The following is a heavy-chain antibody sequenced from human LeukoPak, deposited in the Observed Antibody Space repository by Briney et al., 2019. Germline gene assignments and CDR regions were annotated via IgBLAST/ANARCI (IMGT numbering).Heavy chain of an antibody. J-gene: IGHJ4*02. V-gene: IGHV1-2*02. D-gene: IGHD6-19*01. CDR3: ARVIAVAGTFRWYYFDY. CDR2: INHNSGGT. Sequence: ASVKVSCKASGYTFTGYYMHWVRQAPGQGLEWMGWINHNSGGTNYAQKFQGRVTMTRDTSISTAYMELSRLRSDDTAVYYCARVIAVAGTFRWYYFDYWGQGTLVTVSS. CDR1: GYTFTGYY.